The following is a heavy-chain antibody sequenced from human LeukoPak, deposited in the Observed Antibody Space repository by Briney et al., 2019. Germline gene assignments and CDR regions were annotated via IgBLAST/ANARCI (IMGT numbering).Heavy chain of an antibody. Sequence: GGSLRLSCAASGFTVSSNYMSWVRHAPGKGLEWVSVIYSGGSTYYADSVKGRFTISRDNSKNTLYLQMNSLRAEDTAVYYCARDFVRGWSGGLDYWSQGTLVTVSS. V-gene: IGHV3-53*01. D-gene: IGHD6-19*01. CDR2: IYSGGST. J-gene: IGHJ4*02. CDR3: ARDFVRGWSGGLDY. CDR1: GFTVSSNY.